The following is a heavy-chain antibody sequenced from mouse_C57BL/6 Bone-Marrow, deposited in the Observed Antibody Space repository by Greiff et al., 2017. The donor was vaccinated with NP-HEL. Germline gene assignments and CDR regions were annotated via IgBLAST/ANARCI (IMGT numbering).Heavy chain of an antibody. D-gene: IGHD2-4*01. V-gene: IGHV7-1*01. CDR1: GFTFSDFY. Sequence: EVQVVESGGGLVQSGRSLRLSCATSGFTFSDFYMEWVRQAPGKGLEWIAASRNKANDYTTEYSASVKGRFIVSRDTSPSILYLQMNALRAEDTAIYYCARDAGLYYDYDCYFDVWGTGTTVTVSS. CDR3: ARDAGLYYDYDCYFDV. J-gene: IGHJ1*03. CDR2: SRNKANDYTT.